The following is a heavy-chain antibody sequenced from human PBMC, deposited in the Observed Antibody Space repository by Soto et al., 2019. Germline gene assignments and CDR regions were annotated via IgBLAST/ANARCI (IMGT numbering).Heavy chain of an antibody. Sequence: QVQLVESGGGVVQPGRSLRLSCAASGFTFSSYAMHWVRQAPGKGLEWVASISYDGSNKYYADSVKGRFTISRDNSKNTLYLQMNSLRAEDTAVYYCARDLSRSGYYTSSFDIWGQGTIVTVSS. V-gene: IGHV3-30-3*01. J-gene: IGHJ3*02. CDR3: ARDLSRSGYYTSSFDI. CDR1: GFTFSSYA. D-gene: IGHD3-3*01. CDR2: ISYDGSNK.